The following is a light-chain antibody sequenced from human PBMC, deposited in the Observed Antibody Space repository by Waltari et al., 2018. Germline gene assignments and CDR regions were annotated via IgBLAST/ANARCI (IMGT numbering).Light chain of an antibody. CDR2: RND. CDR1: TSNLGNNY. J-gene: IGLJ1*01. Sequence: QSVLTQPPSASATPGQSVTISCSGSTSNLGNNYVYWYPQLLGAAPKLLLYRNDQRPSGVPDRFSGSKSDTSTSLTISGLRSEDEAEYYCASWDDSLSAYVFGTGTKVTVL. V-gene: IGLV1-47*01. CDR3: ASWDDSLSAYV.